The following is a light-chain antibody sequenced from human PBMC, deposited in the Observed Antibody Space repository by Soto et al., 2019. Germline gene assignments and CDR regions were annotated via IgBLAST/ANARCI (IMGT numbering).Light chain of an antibody. Sequence: QSVLTQPPSVSAAPGQRVTISCSGSTSNIGKSYVSWFQQLPGTALKLLIYDNNKRTSGIPDRFSGSKSGTSATLDLIGLQTGDEADYISVTWVRNMGAVFGGSTKLTLL. CDR3: VTWVRNMGAV. CDR1: TSNIGKSY. J-gene: IGLJ2*01. V-gene: IGLV1-51*01. CDR2: DNN.